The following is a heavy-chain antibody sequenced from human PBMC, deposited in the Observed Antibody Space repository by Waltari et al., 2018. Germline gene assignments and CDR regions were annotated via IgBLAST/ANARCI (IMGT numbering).Heavy chain of an antibody. V-gene: IGHV4-38-2*01. CDR1: GYSISSGYY. D-gene: IGHD2-21*01. Sequence: QVQLQESGPGLVKPSETLSLTCAVSGYSISSGYYWGWIRQPPGKGLEWIGSIYHSGSTYYNPSLKSRVTISVDTSKNQFSLKLSSVTAADTAVYYCVRHSVVMRARGDFFDYWGQGTLVTVSS. CDR2: IYHSGST. J-gene: IGHJ4*02. CDR3: VRHSVVMRARGDFFDY.